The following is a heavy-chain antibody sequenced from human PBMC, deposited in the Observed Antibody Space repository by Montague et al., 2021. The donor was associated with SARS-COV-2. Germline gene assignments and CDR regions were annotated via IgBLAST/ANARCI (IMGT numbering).Heavy chain of an antibody. CDR1: GGSISSYY. J-gene: IGHJ5*02. CDR2: IYSSGST. D-gene: IGHD6-13*01. Sequence: SETLSLTCTVSGGSISSYYWSWIRQPAGKGLEWIGRIYSSGSTSYNPSLKSRVTMSVDTSRNQFSLKLTSVTAADTAVYYCARDAGIAATGLNWFDPWGQGTLVTVSS. CDR3: ARDAGIAATGLNWFDP. V-gene: IGHV4-4*07.